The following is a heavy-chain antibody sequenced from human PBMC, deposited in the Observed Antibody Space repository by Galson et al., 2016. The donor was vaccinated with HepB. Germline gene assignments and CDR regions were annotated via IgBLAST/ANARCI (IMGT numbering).Heavy chain of an antibody. Sequence: TVSCKASGYSFTSYGIGWVRQAPGQGLEWMGWISAYNRNTKYAQKFQGRVTMTTDTSTSTAYMELRSLRYDDTAVYYCARPLNYDDSSGYTFDIWGQGTMVTVSS. D-gene: IGHD3-22*01. CDR2: ISAYNRNT. V-gene: IGHV1-18*01. J-gene: IGHJ3*02. CDR1: GYSFTSYG. CDR3: ARPLNYDDSSGYTFDI.